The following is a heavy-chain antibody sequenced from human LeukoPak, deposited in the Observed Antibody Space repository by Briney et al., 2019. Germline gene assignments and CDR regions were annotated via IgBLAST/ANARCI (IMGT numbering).Heavy chain of an antibody. D-gene: IGHD3-9*01. J-gene: IGHJ6*03. CDR2: ISSSGSTI. V-gene: IGHV3-48*03. Sequence: GGSLRLSCAASGFTFSSYEMNWVRQAPGKRLEWVSYISSSGSTIYYADSVKGRFTISRDNAKNSLYLQMNSLRAEDTAVYYCARGPPSTYYDILTGYYSTRYYYMDVWGKGTTVTVSS. CDR3: ARGPPSTYYDILTGYYSTRYYYMDV. CDR1: GFTFSSYE.